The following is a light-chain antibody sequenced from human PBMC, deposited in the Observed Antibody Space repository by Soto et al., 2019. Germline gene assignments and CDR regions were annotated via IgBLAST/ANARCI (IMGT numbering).Light chain of an antibody. V-gene: IGKV3-20*01. Sequence: EIVLTQSPGTLSLSPGERATLSCSASQTISTSYLAWYQQRPGQPPRLLIYAASSRATGVPDRFSGSGSGTDFTLTISRLEPDDFAVYYCQRYGSSEFTFGPGTKVDIK. CDR1: QTISTSY. J-gene: IGKJ3*01. CDR3: QRYGSSEFT. CDR2: AAS.